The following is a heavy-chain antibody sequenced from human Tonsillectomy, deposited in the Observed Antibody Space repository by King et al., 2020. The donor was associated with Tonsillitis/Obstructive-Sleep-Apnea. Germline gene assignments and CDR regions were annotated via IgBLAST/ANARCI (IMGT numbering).Heavy chain of an antibody. D-gene: IGHD3-3*01. V-gene: IGHV6-1*01. CDR1: GDSVSSNSAA. J-gene: IGHJ6*03. CDR2: TYYRSKWYN. CDR3: ARAGDCLSGYYPVDTSYYYYSYMDV. Sequence: VQLQQSGPGLVKPSQTLSLTCAISGDSVSSNSAAWNWIRQSPSRGLEWLGRTYYRSKWYNDYAVSVKSRITINPDTSKNQFSLQLNSVTPEDTAVHSCARAGDCLSGYYPVDTSYYYYSYMDVWGKGTTVTVSS.